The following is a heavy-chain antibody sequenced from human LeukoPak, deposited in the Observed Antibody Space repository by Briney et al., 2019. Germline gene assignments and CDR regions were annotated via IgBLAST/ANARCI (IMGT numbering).Heavy chain of an antibody. CDR2: INVDSGNT. CDR3: AVGDYYYDTRFDY. CDR1: GYTFTSYA. V-gene: IGHV1-3*03. Sequence: ASVKVSCKASGYTFTSYAMHWVRQAPGQRLEWMAWINVDSGNTKYSQEFQGRVTITRDTSASTAYMELSSLRSEDMAVYYCAVGDYYYDTRFDYWGQGTLVTGSS. D-gene: IGHD3-22*01. J-gene: IGHJ4*02.